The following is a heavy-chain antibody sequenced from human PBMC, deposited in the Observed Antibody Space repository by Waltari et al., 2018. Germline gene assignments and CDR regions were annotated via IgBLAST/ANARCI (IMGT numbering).Heavy chain of an antibody. J-gene: IGHJ6*02. V-gene: IGHV1-2*06. CDR2: INPNSGGT. CDR1: GYTFTGYY. CDR3: ARERSGTTFAYYYYGMDV. Sequence: QVQLVQSGAEVKKPGASVKVSCKASGYTFTGYYMHWVRQAPGQGLEWMGRINPNSGGTNYAQKFQGRVTMTRDTSISTAYMELSRLRSDDTAVYYCARERSGTTFAYYYYGMDVWGQWTTVTVSS. D-gene: IGHD1-1*01.